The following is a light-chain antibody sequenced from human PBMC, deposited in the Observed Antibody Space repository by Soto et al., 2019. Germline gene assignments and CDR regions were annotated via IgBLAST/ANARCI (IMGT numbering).Light chain of an antibody. CDR1: QSISNY. V-gene: IGKV3-11*01. Sequence: EIVLTQSPATLSLSPGETATLSCRASQSISNYLAWYQHKPGQAPRLLIFDASIRATGIPARFSGSWSGTDFTLTINGLEPEDSAVYYCQQRGNWPPTWTFGQGTKV. CDR3: QQRGNWPPTWT. CDR2: DAS. J-gene: IGKJ1*01.